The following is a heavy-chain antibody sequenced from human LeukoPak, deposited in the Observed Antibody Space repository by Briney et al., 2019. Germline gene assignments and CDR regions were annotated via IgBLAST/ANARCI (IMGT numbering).Heavy chain of an antibody. V-gene: IGHV3-48*04. CDR3: AKEGGRHDY. D-gene: IGHD1-26*01. CDR1: GFTFSSYA. CDR2: ISSGSSTV. J-gene: IGHJ4*02. Sequence: GGSLRLSCAASGFTFSSYAMHWVRQAPGKGLEWVSYISSGSSTVYYADSVKGRFTISRDNAKNSLYLQMNSLRAEDTAVYYCAKEGGRHDYWGQGTLVTVSS.